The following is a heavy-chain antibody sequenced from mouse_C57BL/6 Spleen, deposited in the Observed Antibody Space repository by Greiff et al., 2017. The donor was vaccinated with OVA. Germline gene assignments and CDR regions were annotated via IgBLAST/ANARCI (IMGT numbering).Heavy chain of an antibody. Sequence: QVQLPQPGAELVKPGASVKLSCKASGYTFTSYWMHWVKQRPGQGLEWIVMIHPNSGSTNYNQKVKSKATLTVDNSSSTAYMQLSSLTSEDSAVYYCASEGHYYDLDYWGQGTTLTVSS. CDR3: ASEGHYYDLDY. V-gene: IGHV1-64*01. D-gene: IGHD1-2*01. J-gene: IGHJ2*01. CDR2: IHPNSGST. CDR1: GYTFTSYW.